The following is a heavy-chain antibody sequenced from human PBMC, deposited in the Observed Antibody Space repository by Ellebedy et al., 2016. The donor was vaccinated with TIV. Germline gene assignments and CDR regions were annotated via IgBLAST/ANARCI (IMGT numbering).Heavy chain of an antibody. CDR1: GFTFSSYA. Sequence: PGGSLRLSCAASGFTFSSYAMSWVRQAPGEGLEWVSGASGSVANTYYTDSVKGRFTISRDNSKNTLYLQLNSLIAEDTAVVYCARHVDKVPTIGVDFWGQGTLVTVSS. CDR3: ARHVDKVPTIGVDF. V-gene: IGHV3-23*01. CDR2: ASGSVANT. J-gene: IGHJ4*02. D-gene: IGHD5-12*01.